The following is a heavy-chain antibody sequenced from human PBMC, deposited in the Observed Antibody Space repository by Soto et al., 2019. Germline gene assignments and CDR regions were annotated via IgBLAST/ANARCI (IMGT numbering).Heavy chain of an antibody. CDR2: IDPSDSYP. J-gene: IGHJ3*02. Sequence: GGSLKISRKGSGYRVSRHLVSWVGPMPRKGLEWMGKIDPSDSYPNFSPSFQGHVTISADKSISTAYLQWSSLKASDTAMYFCTRDLDYNGNSESFNIWGQGTMVTVSS. CDR3: TRDLDYNGNSESFNI. V-gene: IGHV5-10-1*01. D-gene: IGHD4-4*01. CDR1: GYRVSRHL.